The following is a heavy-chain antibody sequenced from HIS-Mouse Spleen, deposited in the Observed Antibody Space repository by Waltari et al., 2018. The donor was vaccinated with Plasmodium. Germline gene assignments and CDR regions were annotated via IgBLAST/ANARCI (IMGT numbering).Heavy chain of an antibody. CDR1: VGSFSGYY. D-gene: IGHD7-27*01. CDR2: INHSGST. CDR3: ARVIPLGIPHFDY. V-gene: IGHV4-34*01. J-gene: IGHJ4*02. Sequence: QVQLQQWGAGLLKPSETLSLTCAAYVGSFSGYYWSWNRQPPGKGLEWIGEINHSGSTNYNPSLKRRVTISVDTSKNQFSLKLSSVTAADTAVYYCARVIPLGIPHFDYWGQGTLVTVSS.